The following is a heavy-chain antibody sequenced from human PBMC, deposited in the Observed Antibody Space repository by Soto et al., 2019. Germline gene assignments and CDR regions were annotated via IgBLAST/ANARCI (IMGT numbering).Heavy chain of an antibody. J-gene: IGHJ5*02. D-gene: IGHD2-2*02. CDR1: GYTFTSYG. CDR2: ISAYNGNT. CDR3: ARDGPVRPATPSNWFDP. Sequence: GAGVEFPCTASGYTFTSYGITWVRPAPGQGLEWMGWISAYNGNTNYAQKLQGRVTMTTDTSTSTAYMELRSLRSDDTAVYYCARDGPVRPATPSNWFDPWGQGTLVTVSS. V-gene: IGHV1-18*01.